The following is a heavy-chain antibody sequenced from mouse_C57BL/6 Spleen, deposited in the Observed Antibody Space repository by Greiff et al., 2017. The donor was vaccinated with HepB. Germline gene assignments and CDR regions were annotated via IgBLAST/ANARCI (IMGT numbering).Heavy chain of an antibody. CDR3: ARQTDYYGSSFYYFDY. CDR2: ISSGGSYT. V-gene: IGHV5-6*01. Sequence: EVMLVESGGDLVKPGGSLKLSCAASGFTFSSYGMSWVRQTPDKRLEWVATISSGGSYTYYPDSVKGRFTISRDNAKNTLYLQMSSLKSEDTAMYYCARQTDYYGSSFYYFDYWGQGTTLTVSS. D-gene: IGHD1-1*01. J-gene: IGHJ2*01. CDR1: GFTFSSYG.